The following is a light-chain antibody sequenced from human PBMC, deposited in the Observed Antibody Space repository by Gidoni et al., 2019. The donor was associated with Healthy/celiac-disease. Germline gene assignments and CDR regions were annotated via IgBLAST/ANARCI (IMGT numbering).Light chain of an antibody. J-gene: IGKJ2*01. V-gene: IGKV3-20*01. CDR2: GAS. CDR3: QQYGSSPYT. CDR1: QSVSSSY. Sequence: LVLTQSPGTLSLSPGERATLSCRASQSVSSSYLAWYQQKPGQAPRLLIYGASSRATGIPDRFSGSGSGTDFTLTISRLEPEDFAVYYCQQYGSSPYTFGQGTKLEI.